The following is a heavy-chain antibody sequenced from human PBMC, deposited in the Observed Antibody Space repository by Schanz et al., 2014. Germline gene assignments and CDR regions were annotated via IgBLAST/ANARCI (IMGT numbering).Heavy chain of an antibody. Sequence: QVQLVESGGGLVKPGGSLRLSCAASGFTFSDYYMNWIRQAPGKGLEWVSYISNSGYTIYYADSVKGRFTISRDNAKNSLYLEMTSLRGEDTPVYYCARENLNWEAFDIWGQGTVVTVSS. J-gene: IGHJ3*02. CDR2: ISNSGYTI. CDR3: ARENLNWEAFDI. V-gene: IGHV3-11*01. D-gene: IGHD7-27*01. CDR1: GFTFSDYY.